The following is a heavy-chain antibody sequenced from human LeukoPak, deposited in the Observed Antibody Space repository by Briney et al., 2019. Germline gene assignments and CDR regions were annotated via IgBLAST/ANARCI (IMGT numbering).Heavy chain of an antibody. CDR3: ARGISRVRGGNRYYYYGMDV. Sequence: PSETLSLTCTVSGDSVISGDYRWTWIRQPPGKGLEWIGYTYFTGSTYFNPSLKRRVAISIDTSKNQFSLKLSSVTAADTAVYYCARGISRVRGGNRYYYYGMDVWGQGTTVTVSS. CDR1: GDSVISGDYR. D-gene: IGHD3-10*01. V-gene: IGHV4-30-4*01. CDR2: TYFTGST. J-gene: IGHJ6*02.